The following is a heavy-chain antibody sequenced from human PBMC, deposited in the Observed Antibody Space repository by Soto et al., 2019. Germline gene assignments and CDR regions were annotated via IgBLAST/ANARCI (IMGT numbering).Heavy chain of an antibody. CDR3: ARDINPISPEAYYYGSGEFDY. CDR1: GYTFTSYG. D-gene: IGHD3-10*01. Sequence: ASVKVSCKASGYTFTSYGISWVRQAPGQGLEWMGWISAYNGNTNYAQKLQGRVTMTTDTSTSTAYMELRSLRSDDTAVYYCARDINPISPEAYYYGSGEFDYWGRGTLVTVSS. V-gene: IGHV1-18*01. CDR2: ISAYNGNT. J-gene: IGHJ4*02.